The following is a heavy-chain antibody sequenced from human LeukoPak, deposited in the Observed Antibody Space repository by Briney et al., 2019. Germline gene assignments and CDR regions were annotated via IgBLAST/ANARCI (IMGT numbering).Heavy chain of an antibody. V-gene: IGHV3-23*01. Sequence: GGSLRLSCAASGFTFSNAWMSWVRQAPGKGMEWVSTISGNGGRTYYADSAKGRFTISRDNSKSTLYLQMNSLRAADTAVYDCAKEAEDSTSGYFEYWGQGSLVTVSS. D-gene: IGHD6-6*01. CDR3: AKEAEDSTSGYFEY. CDR1: GFTFSNAW. J-gene: IGHJ4*02. CDR2: ISGNGGRT.